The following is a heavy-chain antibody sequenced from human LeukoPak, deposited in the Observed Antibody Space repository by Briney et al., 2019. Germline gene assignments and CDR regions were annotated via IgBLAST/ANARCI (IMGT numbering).Heavy chain of an antibody. Sequence: GGSLRLSCTASGFSFSRYSMNWVRQAPGKGLEWISYISSDGSTIYYADSVKGRFTISRDISKNTLYLQMNSLRAEDTAVYYCARDSLSTIFDAFDIWGQGTMVTVSS. CDR3: ARDSLSTIFDAFDI. CDR2: ISSDGSTI. V-gene: IGHV3-48*01. J-gene: IGHJ3*02. D-gene: IGHD3-9*01. CDR1: GFSFSRYS.